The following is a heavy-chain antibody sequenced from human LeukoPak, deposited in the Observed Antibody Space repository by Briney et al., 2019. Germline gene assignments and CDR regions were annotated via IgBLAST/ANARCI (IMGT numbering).Heavy chain of an antibody. CDR3: ARPHTGFDS. J-gene: IGHJ4*02. CDR1: GFIFSDYW. Sequence: GGSLRLSCTASGFIFSDYWMHWVRQAPGKGLVWLSRINGDGSITVYADSVKGRFPISRDNARNTFYLQLNSLRVEDAAVYYCARPHTGFDSWGQGTLVTVSS. CDR2: INGDGSIT. V-gene: IGHV3-74*01.